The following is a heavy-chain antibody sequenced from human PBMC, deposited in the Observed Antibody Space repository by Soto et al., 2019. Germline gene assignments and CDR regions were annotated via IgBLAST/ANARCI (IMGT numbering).Heavy chain of an antibody. CDR3: ARGGDYDFCSGYYTAAAAHYYGMDV. D-gene: IGHD3-3*01. J-gene: IGHJ6*02. CDR2: MNPNSGNT. CDR1: GYTFTSYD. V-gene: IGHV1-8*01. Sequence: ASVKVSCKASGYTFTSYDINWVRQATGQGLEWMGWMNPNSGNTGYAQKFQGRVTMTRNTSISTAYMELSSLRSEDTAVYYCARGGDYDFCSGYYTAAAAHYYGMDVWGQGTAVTVSS.